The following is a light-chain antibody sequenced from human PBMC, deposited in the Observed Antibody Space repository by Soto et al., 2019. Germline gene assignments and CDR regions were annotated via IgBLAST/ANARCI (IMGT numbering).Light chain of an antibody. Sequence: QAVVTQAPSLTVSPGGTVTLTFGSSTGAVTSGHYPYWFQQKPGQAPRTLIYDTSNKHSWTPARFSGSLLGGKAALTLWGAQPEDEAEYYFLLSYSGARNWVFGGGTKLTLL. CDR2: DTS. CDR3: LLSYSGARNWV. CDR1: TGAVTSGHY. V-gene: IGLV7-46*01. J-gene: IGLJ3*02.